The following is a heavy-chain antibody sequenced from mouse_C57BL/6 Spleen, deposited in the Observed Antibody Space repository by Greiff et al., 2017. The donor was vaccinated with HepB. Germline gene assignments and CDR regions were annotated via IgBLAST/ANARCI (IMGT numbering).Heavy chain of an antibody. CDR2: IYPGSGNT. CDR1: GYSFTSYY. CDR3: AREYYYGSSYYFDY. V-gene: IGHV1-66*01. Sequence: VQLQQSGPELVKPGASVKISCKASGYSFTSYYIHWVKQRPGQGLEWIGWIYPGSGNTKYNEKFKGKATLTADTSYSTAYMQLSSLTSEDSAVYYCAREYYYGSSYYFDYWGQGTTLTVSS. D-gene: IGHD1-1*01. J-gene: IGHJ2*01.